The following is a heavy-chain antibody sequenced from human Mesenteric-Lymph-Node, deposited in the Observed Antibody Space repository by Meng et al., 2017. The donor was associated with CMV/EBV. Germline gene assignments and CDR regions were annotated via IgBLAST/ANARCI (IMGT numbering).Heavy chain of an antibody. CDR3: ARGYANHGGCDY. J-gene: IGHJ4*02. CDR1: GGSISSGDYY. D-gene: IGHD1-14*01. CDR2: IYYSGNT. V-gene: IGHV4-30-4*08. Sequence: SETLSLTCTVSGGSISSGDYYWSWIRQPPGKGLEWIGYIYYSGNTYYNPSLKSRLTISVDTSKNQFSLTLSSVTAADTAVYYCARGYANHGGCDYWGQGTLVTV.